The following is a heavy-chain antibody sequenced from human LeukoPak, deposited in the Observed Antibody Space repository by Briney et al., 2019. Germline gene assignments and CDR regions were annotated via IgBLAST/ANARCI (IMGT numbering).Heavy chain of an antibody. Sequence: SETLSLTCTVSGGSISSYYWSWIRQPPGKGLEWIGYIYYSGSTNYNPSLKSRVTISVDTSKNQFSLKLSSVTAADTAVYYCARSTWYSSSWYSGYYFDYWGQGTLVTVSS. V-gene: IGHV4-59*01. CDR2: IYYSGST. D-gene: IGHD6-13*01. CDR1: GGSISSYY. CDR3: ARSTWYSSSWYSGYYFDY. J-gene: IGHJ4*02.